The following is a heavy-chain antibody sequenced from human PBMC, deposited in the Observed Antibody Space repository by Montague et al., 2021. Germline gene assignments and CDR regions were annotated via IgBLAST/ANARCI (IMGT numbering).Heavy chain of an antibody. CDR3: ASDRGPFDY. J-gene: IGHJ4*02. CDR1: GGSLSEYY. Sequence: SETLSLTCGVYGGSLSEYYWTWICQSPEKGLERMGEVRHIGSTNYNPSLKSRVTMSVDKSKNQFSLKLRSVTAADTAVYYCASDRGPFDYWGQGTVVTVSS. D-gene: IGHD3-10*01. CDR2: VRHIGST. V-gene: IGHV4-34*01.